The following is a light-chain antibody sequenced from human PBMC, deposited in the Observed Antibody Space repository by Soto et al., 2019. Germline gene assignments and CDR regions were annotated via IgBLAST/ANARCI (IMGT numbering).Light chain of an antibody. CDR3: SSYTSSSTSVV. Sequence: QSALTQPASVSGSPGQSITISCTGTSSDVGGYNYVSWYQQHPGKAPKLMIYDVSTRPSGVSNRFSGSKSGNTASLTISGLQAEDEADYYCSSYTSSSTSVVFGGGTKLTV. V-gene: IGLV2-14*01. CDR1: SSDVGGYNY. CDR2: DVS. J-gene: IGLJ2*01.